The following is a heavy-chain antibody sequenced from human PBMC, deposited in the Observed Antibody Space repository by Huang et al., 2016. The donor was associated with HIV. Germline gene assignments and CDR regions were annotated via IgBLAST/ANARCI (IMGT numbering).Heavy chain of an antibody. CDR2: IYYKGST. CDR3: ARHREGPVAYYSGWGSHLNYMDV. V-gene: IGHV4-39*01. J-gene: IGHJ6*03. D-gene: IGHD3-10*01. Sequence: QLLLQESGPGLVKPSEALALTCAVSGGSIRSSDYHWGWIRQPPGKGLEWIGSIYYKGSTHYSPALKSRVTIAVETSKNRVFLNLTARTAADTAVYYWARHREGPVAYYSGWGSHLNYMDVWGRGRTVVVSS. CDR1: GGSIRSSDYH.